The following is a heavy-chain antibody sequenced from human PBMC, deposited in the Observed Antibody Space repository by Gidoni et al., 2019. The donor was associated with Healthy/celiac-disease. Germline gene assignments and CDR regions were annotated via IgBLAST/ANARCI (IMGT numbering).Heavy chain of an antibody. V-gene: IGHV4-34*01. CDR3: ARGGDIVVVTAILSYFDY. J-gene: IGHJ4*02. Sequence: QVQLQQWGAGLLKPSETLSLTCAVYGGSFSGYYWSWIRQPPGKGLEWIGEINHSGSTNYNPSIKSRVTISVDTSKNQFSLKLSSVTAADTAVYYCARGGDIVVVTAILSYFDYWGQGTLVTVSS. CDR2: INHSGST. CDR1: GGSFSGYY. D-gene: IGHD2-21*02.